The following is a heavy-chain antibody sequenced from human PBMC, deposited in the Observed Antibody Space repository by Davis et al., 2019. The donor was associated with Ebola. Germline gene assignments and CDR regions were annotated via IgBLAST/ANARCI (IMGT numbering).Heavy chain of an antibody. Sequence: GESLKISCAASGFTFSSYWMSWVRQAPGKGLEWVANIKQDGSEKYYVDSVKGRFTISRDNAKNSLYLQMNSLRAEDTAVYYCARAIFGVVIIIPSGMDVWGQGATVTVSS. J-gene: IGHJ6*02. CDR3: ARAIFGVVIIIPSGMDV. CDR2: IKQDGSEK. CDR1: GFTFSSYW. V-gene: IGHV3-7*04. D-gene: IGHD3-3*01.